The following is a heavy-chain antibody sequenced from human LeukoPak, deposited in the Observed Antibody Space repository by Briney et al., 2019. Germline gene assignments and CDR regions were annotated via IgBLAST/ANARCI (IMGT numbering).Heavy chain of an antibody. CDR2: INTNTGNP. V-gene: IGHV7-4-1*02. D-gene: IGHD2-15*01. Sequence: ASVKVSCKASGYTFTSYAMNWVRQAPGQGLEWMGWINTNTGNPTYAQGFTGRFVFSLDTSVSTAYLQISSLKAEDTAVYYCARDLERYCSGGSCYDRGSLNWFDPWGQGTLVTVSS. CDR3: ARDLERYCSGGSCYDRGSLNWFDP. J-gene: IGHJ5*02. CDR1: GYTFTSYA.